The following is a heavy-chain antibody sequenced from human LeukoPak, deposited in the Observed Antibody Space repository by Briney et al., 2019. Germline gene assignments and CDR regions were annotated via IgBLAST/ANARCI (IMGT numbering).Heavy chain of an antibody. J-gene: IGHJ5*02. CDR3: ARGGRGFDP. CDR1: GGSISSETYY. V-gene: IGHV4-61*02. CDR2: IYSSGST. Sequence: SQTLSLTCTVSGGSISSETYYWTWVRQPAGKGLEWIGRIYSSGSTSYNPSLKSRVTISVDTSKNQFSLELNSVTASDTAVYYCARGGRGFDPWGQGILVTVSS.